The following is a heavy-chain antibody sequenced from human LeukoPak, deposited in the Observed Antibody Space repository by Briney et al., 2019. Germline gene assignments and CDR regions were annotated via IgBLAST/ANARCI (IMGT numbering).Heavy chain of an antibody. CDR3: ARRGRAYFRS. J-gene: IGHJ4*02. D-gene: IGHD2/OR15-2a*01. CDR2: IYPGDSDT. CDR1: GYSCSIER. V-gene: IGHV5-51*01. Sequence: GESLLFSGESSGYSCSIERIGGLRQMPGKGLEWMGIIYPGDSDTRYSPSFQGQVTISADKSVSTAYLQWSSLKASDTAVYYCARRGRAYFRSWGQGKLVTVSS.